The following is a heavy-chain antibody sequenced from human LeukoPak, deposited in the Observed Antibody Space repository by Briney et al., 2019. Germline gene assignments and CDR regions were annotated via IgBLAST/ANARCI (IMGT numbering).Heavy chain of an antibody. J-gene: IGHJ3*02. D-gene: IGHD1-26*01. CDR3: AVSGSPLDAFDI. CDR1: GGSISSSSYY. CDR2: IYYSGST. Sequence: SETVSLPCTVSGGSISSSSYYWGWIRQPPGKGLEWIGSIYYSGSTYYNPSLKSRVTISVDTSKNQFSLKLSSVTAADTAVYYCAVSGSPLDAFDIWGQGTMVTVSS. V-gene: IGHV4-39*01.